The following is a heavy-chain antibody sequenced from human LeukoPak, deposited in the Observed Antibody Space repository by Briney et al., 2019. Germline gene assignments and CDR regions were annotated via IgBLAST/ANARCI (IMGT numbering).Heavy chain of an antibody. CDR1: GYTFTGYY. CDR2: INPNSGGT. V-gene: IGHV1-2*02. D-gene: IGHD2-15*01. J-gene: IGHJ5*02. CDR3: ARAGAVVDNWFDP. Sequence: ASVKVSCKASGYTFTGYYMHWVRQAPGQGLEWMGWINPNSGGTNYAQKLQDRVTMTTDTSTSTGYMELRSLTSDDTAVYYCARAGAVVDNWFDPWGQGTLVTVSS.